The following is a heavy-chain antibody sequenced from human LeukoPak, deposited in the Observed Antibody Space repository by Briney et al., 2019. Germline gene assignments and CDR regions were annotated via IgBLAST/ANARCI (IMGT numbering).Heavy chain of an antibody. CDR3: ARVTYYDSSGYYHFDY. J-gene: IGHJ4*02. Sequence: PSETLSLTCTVSGGSISSYYWSWIRQPAGKGLEWIGRIYTSGSTNYNPSLKSRVTMSVDTSKNQFSLKLSSVTAADTAVYYCARVTYYDSSGYYHFDYWGQGTLVTVSS. D-gene: IGHD3-22*01. CDR2: IYTSGST. V-gene: IGHV4-4*07. CDR1: GGSISSYY.